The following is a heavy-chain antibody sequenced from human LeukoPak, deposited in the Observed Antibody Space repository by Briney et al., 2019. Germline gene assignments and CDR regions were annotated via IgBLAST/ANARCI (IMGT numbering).Heavy chain of an antibody. CDR1: GYSISSGYY. D-gene: IGHD6-13*01. CDR3: ARGYSSSWYPNWFDP. Sequence: PSETLSHTCTVSGYSISSGYYWGWIRQPPGKGLEWIGSIYHSGSSYYNSSLNSRVTISVDTSKNQFSLKLSSVTAADTAVYYCARGYSSSWYPNWFDPWGQGTLVTVSS. CDR2: IYHSGSS. V-gene: IGHV4-38-2*02. J-gene: IGHJ5*02.